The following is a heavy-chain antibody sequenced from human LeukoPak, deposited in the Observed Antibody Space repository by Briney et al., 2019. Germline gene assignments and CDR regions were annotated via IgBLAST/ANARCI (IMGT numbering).Heavy chain of an antibody. V-gene: IGHV1-8*01. D-gene: IGHD6-19*01. CDR1: GYTFTIYD. Sequence: ASVKVSCKASGYTFTIYDINWVRQATGQGLGWMGWMNPNSGNTGYAQKFQGRVTMTRNTSISTAYMELSSLRSEDTAVYYCASVNPYSSGRYDLDYWGQGTLVTVSS. CDR3: ASVNPYSSGRYDLDY. CDR2: MNPNSGNT. J-gene: IGHJ4*02.